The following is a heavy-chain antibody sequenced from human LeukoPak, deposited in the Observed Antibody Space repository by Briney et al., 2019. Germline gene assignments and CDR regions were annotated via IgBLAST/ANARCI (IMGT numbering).Heavy chain of an antibody. CDR3: ARGGPFRTFDY. D-gene: IGHD1-1*01. V-gene: IGHV3-21*01. CDR1: GFTFDGYT. CDR2: ISSSSSYI. J-gene: IGHJ4*02. Sequence: GGSLRLSCAASGFTFDGYTMHWVRQAPGKGLEWVSSISSSSSYIYYADSVKGRFTISRDNAKNSLYLQMNSLRAEDTAVYYCARGGPFRTFDYWGQGTLVTVSS.